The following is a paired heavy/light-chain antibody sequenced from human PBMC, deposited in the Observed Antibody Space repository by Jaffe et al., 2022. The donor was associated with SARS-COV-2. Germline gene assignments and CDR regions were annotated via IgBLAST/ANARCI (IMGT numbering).Light chain of an antibody. CDR3: QQRSNWPLT. CDR2: HAS. Sequence: EIVLTQFPVTLSLSPGERATLSCRASQNINTYLAWYQHKPGQAPRLLIYHASNRAPGIPARFSGSGSGTDFTLTISSLEPEDFGVYYCQQRSNWPLTFGGGTKVETK. J-gene: IGKJ4*01. CDR1: QNINTY. V-gene: IGKV3-11*01.
Heavy chain of an antibody. Sequence: EVQLLQSGGGLVQPGGSLTLSCAASGFTFTRHDMSWVRQAPGKGLEWVAGISRTGLTTYYADSVKGRFTISRDNSNNTLYLQINSLRAEDTALYYCAKEEVPVDYWGQGTLLTVSS. CDR3: AKEEVPVDY. CDR1: GFTFTRHD. CDR2: ISRTGLTT. V-gene: IGHV3-23*01. D-gene: IGHD3-10*01. J-gene: IGHJ4*02.